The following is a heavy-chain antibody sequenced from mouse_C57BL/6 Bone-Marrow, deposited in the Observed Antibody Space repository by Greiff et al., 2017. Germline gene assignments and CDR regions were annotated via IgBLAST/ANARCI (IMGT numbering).Heavy chain of an antibody. CDR3: ARSLLRFAY. CDR2: IFPRSGNT. J-gene: IGHJ3*01. Sequence: QVQLQQSGAELARPGASVKLSCKASGYTFTSYGISWVKQRTGQGLEWIGEIFPRSGNTYSNEKFKGKATLTADKSSGTAYMELRSLTSEDSAVCFSARSLLRFAYWGQGTLVTVSA. CDR1: GYTFTSYG. D-gene: IGHD1-1*01. V-gene: IGHV1-81*01.